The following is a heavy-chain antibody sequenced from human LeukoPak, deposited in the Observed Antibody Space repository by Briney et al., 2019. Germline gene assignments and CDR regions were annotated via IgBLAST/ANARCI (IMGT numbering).Heavy chain of an antibody. J-gene: IGHJ4*02. CDR2: ITPIFGTA. Sequence: SVKVSCKASGGTFSSYAISWVRQAPGQGLEWMGGITPIFGTANYAQKFQGRVTITADKSTSTAYMELSSLRAEDTAVYYCARVRMGRWYHRFDYWGQGTLVTVSS. V-gene: IGHV1-69*06. D-gene: IGHD6-13*01. CDR1: GGTFSSYA. CDR3: ARVRMGRWYHRFDY.